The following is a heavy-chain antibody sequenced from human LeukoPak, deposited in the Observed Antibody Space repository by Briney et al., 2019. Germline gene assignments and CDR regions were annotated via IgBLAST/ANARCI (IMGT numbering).Heavy chain of an antibody. CDR3: ARGGSRNDFWSGYYNNYGMDV. CDR1: GYTFTSYD. CDR2: MNPNSGNT. Sequence: ASVKVSCKASGYTFTSYDINWVRQATGQGLEWMGWMNPNSGNTGYAQKFQGRVTMTRNTSISTAYMELSSLRSEDTAVYYCARGGSRNDFWSGYYNNYGMDVWGQGTTVTVSS. J-gene: IGHJ6*02. V-gene: IGHV1-8*01. D-gene: IGHD3-3*01.